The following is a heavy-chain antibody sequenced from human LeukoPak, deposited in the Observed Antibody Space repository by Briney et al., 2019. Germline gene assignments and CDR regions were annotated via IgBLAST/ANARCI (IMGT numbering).Heavy chain of an antibody. CDR1: GFTFSSYA. J-gene: IGHJ4*02. CDR3: AKDLHDFWSGFDY. Sequence: TGGSLRLSCAASGFTFSSYAITWVRQAPGKGLEWVSAISGSGGSTYYADSVKGRFTISRDNSKNTLYLQMNSLRAEDTAVYYCAKDLHDFWSGFDYWGQGTLVTVSS. D-gene: IGHD3-3*01. V-gene: IGHV3-23*01. CDR2: ISGSGGST.